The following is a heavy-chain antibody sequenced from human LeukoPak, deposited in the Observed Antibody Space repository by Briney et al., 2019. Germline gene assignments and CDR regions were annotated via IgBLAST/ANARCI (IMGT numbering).Heavy chain of an antibody. J-gene: IGHJ6*02. CDR1: GFTFSSYS. CDR3: ARAIEDIYYDSSDYGMDV. D-gene: IGHD3-22*01. CDR2: ISSSSSYI. Sequence: SGGSLRLSCAASGFTFSSYSMNWVRQAPGKGLEWVSSISSSSSYIYYADSVKGRFTISRDNAKNSLYLQMNSLRAEDTAVYYCARAIEDIYYDSSDYGMDVWGQGTTVTVSS. V-gene: IGHV3-21*04.